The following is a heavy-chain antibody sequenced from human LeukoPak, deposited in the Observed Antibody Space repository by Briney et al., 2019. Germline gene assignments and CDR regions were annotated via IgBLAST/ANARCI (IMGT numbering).Heavy chain of an antibody. Sequence: GGSLRLSCAADGFTFRKHWMSWVRQAMGKGLEGVAKIKEDGSEKHYVDSVKGRFTISRDNTKNSLYLQMNSLRAEDTAVYYCARDYTGGWNDYWGQGTLVIVSS. CDR1: GFTFRKHW. CDR3: ARDYTGGWNDY. V-gene: IGHV3-7*01. J-gene: IGHJ4*02. CDR2: IKEDGSEK. D-gene: IGHD7-27*01.